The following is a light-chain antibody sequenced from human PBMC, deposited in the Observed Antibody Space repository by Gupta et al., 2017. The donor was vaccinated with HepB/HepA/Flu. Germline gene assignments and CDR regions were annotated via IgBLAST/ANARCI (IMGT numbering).Light chain of an antibody. CDR3: SSYTSSSTLL. Sequence: QSALTQPSSVSRSPGQSITISFPGTSSDVGGYDYVSWYQQHPGKAPELMIYGVRYRPSGVSNRFSGSKSGNTASMTMSGLQAEDEAYYYCSSYTSSSTLLFGGGTKLTVL. J-gene: IGLJ2*01. V-gene: IGLV2-14*03. CDR1: SSDVGGYDY. CDR2: GVR.